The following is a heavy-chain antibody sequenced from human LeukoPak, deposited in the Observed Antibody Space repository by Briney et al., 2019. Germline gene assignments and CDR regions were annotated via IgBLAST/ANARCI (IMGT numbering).Heavy chain of an antibody. CDR3: AKGGGSRYGYYFDY. D-gene: IGHD5-18*01. J-gene: IGHJ4*02. CDR1: GFTFDDYA. Sequence: GGSLRLSCAASGFTFDDYAMHWVRQAPGRGLELLSGISWNSGSIAYADSVKGRFTISRDNAKNSLYLQMSSLRAEDMALYYCAKGGGSRYGYYFDYWGQGTLVTVSS. CDR2: ISWNSGSI. V-gene: IGHV3-9*03.